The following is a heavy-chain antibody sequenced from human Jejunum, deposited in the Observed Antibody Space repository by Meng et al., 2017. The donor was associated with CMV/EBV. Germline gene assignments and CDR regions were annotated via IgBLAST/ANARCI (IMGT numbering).Heavy chain of an antibody. Sequence: GGSLRLSCAASGFTFSGSAMHWVRQASGKGLEWVGRIRSKANSYATAYAASVKGRFTISRDDSKNTAYLQMNSLKTEDTAVYYCTREKTPTYYYDSSGYEGAFDIWGQGTMVTVSS. CDR2: IRSKANSYAT. D-gene: IGHD3-22*01. V-gene: IGHV3-73*01. J-gene: IGHJ3*02. CDR1: GFTFSGSA. CDR3: TREKTPTYYYDSSGYEGAFDI.